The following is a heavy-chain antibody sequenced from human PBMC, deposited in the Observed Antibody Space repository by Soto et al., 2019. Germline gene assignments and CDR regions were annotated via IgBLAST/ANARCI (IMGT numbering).Heavy chain of an antibody. CDR1: GDSISNGRHY. CDR2: IFSSESL. CDR3: ARHVNLAVAGTGFDF. D-gene: IGHD6-19*01. Sequence: SETLSLTCTVSGDSISNGRHYWSWIRQPPGKGLEWIGYIFSSESLKYNPSLRSRLTISVDTSQNQFSLKLTSVTAADTAVYYCARHVNLAVAGTGFDFWARGNLVTFSS. J-gene: IGHJ4*02. V-gene: IGHV4-61*01.